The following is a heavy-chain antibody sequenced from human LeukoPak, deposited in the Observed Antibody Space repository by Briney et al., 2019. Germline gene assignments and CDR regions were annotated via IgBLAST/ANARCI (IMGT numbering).Heavy chain of an antibody. Sequence: GGSLRLSCAASGFTFSSYWMSWVRQAPGKGLEWVANIKQDGSEKYYVDSVKGRFTISRDDAKNSPYLQMNSLRAEDTAVYYCARDPFVGDSIDYWGQGTLVTVSS. CDR3: ARDPFVGDSIDY. J-gene: IGHJ4*02. CDR1: GFTFSSYW. CDR2: IKQDGSEK. D-gene: IGHD3-10*01. V-gene: IGHV3-7*01.